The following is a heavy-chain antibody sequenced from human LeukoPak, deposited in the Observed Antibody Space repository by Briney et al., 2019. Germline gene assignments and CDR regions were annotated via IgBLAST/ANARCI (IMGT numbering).Heavy chain of an antibody. J-gene: IGHJ4*02. V-gene: IGHV1-69*04. CDR3: AREGYDRNSFYQFDY. Sequence: ASVKVSCKASGGTFSSYAFSWVRQAPGQGLEWMGRIIPLLGIANYAQKFQGRVTLTADKSTSTIYMEVSSLRSEDTAVYFCAREGYDRNSFYQFDYWGRGTLVTVSS. CDR1: GGTFSSYA. CDR2: IIPLLGIA. D-gene: IGHD3-22*01.